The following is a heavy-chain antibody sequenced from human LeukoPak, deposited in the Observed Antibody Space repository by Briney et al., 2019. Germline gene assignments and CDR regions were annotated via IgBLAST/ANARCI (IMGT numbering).Heavy chain of an antibody. CDR1: GFTFSSYG. CDR3: AKDKTAAGITYFDY. CDR2: ISYDGSNK. V-gene: IGHV3-30*18. Sequence: GRSLRLSCAASGFTFSSYGMHWVRQAPGKGLEWVAVISYDGSNKYYTDSVKGRFTISRDNSKNTLYLQMNNLRAEDTAVYYCAKDKTAAGITYFDYWGQGTLVTVSS. D-gene: IGHD6-13*01. J-gene: IGHJ4*02.